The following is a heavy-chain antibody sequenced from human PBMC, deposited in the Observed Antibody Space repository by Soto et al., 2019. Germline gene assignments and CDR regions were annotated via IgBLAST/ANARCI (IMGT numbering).Heavy chain of an antibody. Sequence: SETLSLTCTVSGGSISSGDYYWSWIRQPPGKGLEWIGYIYYSGSTYYNPSLKSRVTISVDTSKNQFSLKLSSVTAADTAVYYCARSSDYGDYGYWGQGTLVTVSS. CDR1: GGSISSGDYY. V-gene: IGHV4-30-4*01. CDR2: IYYSGST. CDR3: ARSSDYGDYGY. J-gene: IGHJ4*02. D-gene: IGHD4-17*01.